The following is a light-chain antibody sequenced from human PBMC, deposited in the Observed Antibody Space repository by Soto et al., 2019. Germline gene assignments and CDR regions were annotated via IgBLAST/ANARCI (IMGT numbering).Light chain of an antibody. CDR3: HQYNSYTWT. CDR2: DAS. Sequence: IQMTQSPSTLSASVGDRVTITCRASPSVSDWLAWYQQKPGKAPKLLIYDASRLESAVPSRFSGSGSQTEFTLTISSLHPDDFATYYCHQYNSYTWTFGQGTKVDIK. V-gene: IGKV1-5*01. J-gene: IGKJ1*01. CDR1: PSVSDW.